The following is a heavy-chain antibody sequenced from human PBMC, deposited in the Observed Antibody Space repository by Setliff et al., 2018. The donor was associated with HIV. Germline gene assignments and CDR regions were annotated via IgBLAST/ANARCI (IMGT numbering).Heavy chain of an antibody. CDR1: GDSIISSSYY. CDR2: MYYRGTT. Sequence: SETLSLTCTVSGDSIISSSYYWGWIRQPPGKGLEWIGTMYYRGTTYNNPSLKSRVTFSADTSKNQFSLNLNSVTATDTAVYYCVRGPPAEDYYYYMDVWDKGTTVTVSS. J-gene: IGHJ6*03. CDR3: VRGPPAEDYYYYMDV. V-gene: IGHV4-39*01.